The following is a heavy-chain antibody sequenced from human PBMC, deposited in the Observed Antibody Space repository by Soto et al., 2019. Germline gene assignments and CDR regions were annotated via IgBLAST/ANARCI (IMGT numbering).Heavy chain of an antibody. CDR3: AKDTYYDDRSGYYVFDY. J-gene: IGHJ4*02. CDR1: GFTFSSYG. V-gene: IGHV3-30*18. CDR2: ISYDGSNK. D-gene: IGHD3-22*01. Sequence: QVQLVESGGGVVQPGRSLRLSCAASGFTFSSYGMHWVRQAPGKGLEWVAHISYDGSNKNSVDSVKGRFTISRDNSKNTLYLQMNSLSFQDTSVYYCAKDTYYDDRSGYYVFDYCGQGTLVTVSS.